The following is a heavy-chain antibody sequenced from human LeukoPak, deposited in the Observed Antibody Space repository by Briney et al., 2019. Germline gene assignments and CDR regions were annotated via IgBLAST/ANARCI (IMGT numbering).Heavy chain of an antibody. J-gene: IGHJ4*02. CDR2: IKHDGSEK. D-gene: IGHD1-1*01. Sequence: PGGSLRLSCAASGFTFSDYWMFWARQAPGKGPEWVANIKHDGSEKYYVDSVKGRFTISRDNAKNSLYLQMNSLRVEDTALYYCARRTSEMNYLDYWGQGTLVTVSS. CDR1: GFTFSDYW. CDR3: ARRTSEMNYLDY. V-gene: IGHV3-7*01.